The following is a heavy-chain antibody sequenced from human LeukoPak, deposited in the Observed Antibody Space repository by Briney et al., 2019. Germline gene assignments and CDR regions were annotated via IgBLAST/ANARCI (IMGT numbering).Heavy chain of an antibody. CDR2: ISWDGGST. Sequence: PGGSLRLSCAASGFTFSSYGMHWVRQAPGKGLEWVSLISWDGGSTYYADSVKGRFTISRDNSKNSLYLQMNSLRAEDTAFYYCARDGANYYYYMDVWGKGTTVTVSS. CDR3: ARDGANYYYYMDV. V-gene: IGHV3-43D*03. D-gene: IGHD5-12*01. CDR1: GFTFSSYG. J-gene: IGHJ6*03.